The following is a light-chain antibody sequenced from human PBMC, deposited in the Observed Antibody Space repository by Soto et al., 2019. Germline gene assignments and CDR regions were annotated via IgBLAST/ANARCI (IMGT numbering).Light chain of an antibody. CDR1: SSDVGGYNY. V-gene: IGLV2-14*01. CDR3: SSYTSSSTLKV. Sequence: QSALTQPASVSGSPGQSITISCTGTSSDVGGYNYVSWYQQHPGKAPKIMIYDVSNRPSGVSNRFSGSKSGNTASLTISGLQAEDEADYYCSSYTSSSTLKVFGTGTKLTVL. CDR2: DVS. J-gene: IGLJ1*01.